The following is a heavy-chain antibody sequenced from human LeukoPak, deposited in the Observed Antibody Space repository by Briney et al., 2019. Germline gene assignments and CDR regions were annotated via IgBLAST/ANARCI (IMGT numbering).Heavy chain of an antibody. D-gene: IGHD3-22*01. Sequence: SETLSLTCTVSGGSISSYYWSWLRQPPGKGLEWIGYIYYSGSTNYNPSLKSRITISVDPFVFQFSLKLSSVTAADTAVYYCARHAPYYYDSSGYYIDYWGQGTLVTVSS. V-gene: IGHV4-59*08. CDR3: ARHAPYYYDSSGYYIDY. J-gene: IGHJ4*02. CDR2: IYYSGST. CDR1: GGSISSYY.